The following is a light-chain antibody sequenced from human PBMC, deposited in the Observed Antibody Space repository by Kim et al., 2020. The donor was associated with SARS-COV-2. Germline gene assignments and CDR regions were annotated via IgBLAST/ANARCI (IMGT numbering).Light chain of an antibody. Sequence: SSELTQDPAVSVALGQTVRLTCQGDSLSRYYASWYQQKPGQAPVLVMFGKNSRPSGIPDRFSGSSSGNTASLTITGAQADDEADYYCSSRDSPITLIFAGGTKLTVL. V-gene: IGLV3-19*01. J-gene: IGLJ2*01. CDR2: GKN. CDR3: SSRDSPITLI. CDR1: SLSRYY.